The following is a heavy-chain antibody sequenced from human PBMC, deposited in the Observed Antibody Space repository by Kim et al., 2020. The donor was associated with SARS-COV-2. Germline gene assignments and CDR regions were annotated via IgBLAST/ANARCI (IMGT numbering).Heavy chain of an antibody. CDR2: VLYDGSHE. V-gene: IGHV3-30*18. Sequence: GGSLRLSCAAFGLTFSRYGMHWVRQAPGKGLEWVSAVLYDGSHEYYADSVKGRFTISRDNSNSKLYLQMNSLRPEDTAVYYCAKAPIVAVPTGKTWFDPWGQGTPVTVSS. CDR1: GLTFSRYG. J-gene: IGHJ5*02. D-gene: IGHD2-2*01. CDR3: AKAPIVAVPTGKTWFDP.